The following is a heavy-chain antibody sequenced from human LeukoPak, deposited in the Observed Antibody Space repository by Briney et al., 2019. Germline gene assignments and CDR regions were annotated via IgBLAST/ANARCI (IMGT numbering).Heavy chain of an antibody. CDR2: IYSGGST. Sequence: GGSLRLSCAASGFTVSSNYMSWVRQAPGKGLEWVSVIYSGGSTYYADSAKGRFTISRDNSKNTLYLQMNSLRAEDTAVYYCARDQGSVYYDSSGYPYYYYYMDVWGKGTTVTVSS. CDR1: GFTVSSNY. J-gene: IGHJ6*03. D-gene: IGHD3-22*01. CDR3: ARDQGSVYYDSSGYPYYYYYMDV. V-gene: IGHV3-53*01.